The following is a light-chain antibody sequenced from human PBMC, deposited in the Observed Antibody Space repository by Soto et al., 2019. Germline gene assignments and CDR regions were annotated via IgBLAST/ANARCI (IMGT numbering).Light chain of an antibody. CDR2: GAS. CDR3: QQYNNWPPIT. CDR1: QSVSSN. J-gene: IGKJ5*01. V-gene: IGKV3-15*01. Sequence: ETVMTQSPATLSVSPGERATLSCRASQSVSSNLAWYQQKPGQTPRLLIYGASTRATGVPARFSGSGSGTEFTLTISSLQSEDFAAYYCQQYNNWPPITLGQGTRLEIK.